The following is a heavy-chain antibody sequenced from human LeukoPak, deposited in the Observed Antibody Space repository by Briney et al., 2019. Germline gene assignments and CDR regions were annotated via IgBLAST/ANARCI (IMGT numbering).Heavy chain of an antibody. Sequence: ASAKVSCKASGYTFTNSHIHWVRQAPGQVLEWMGLINPDGGNTNYAQNFQGRVTLTRDTSTSTVYMELSSLRSEDTAIYYCARIRDGYNDAYDLWGQGTVVTVPS. J-gene: IGHJ3*01. CDR2: INPDGGNT. CDR3: ARIRDGYNDAYDL. D-gene: IGHD5-24*01. CDR1: GYTFTNSH. V-gene: IGHV1-46*01.